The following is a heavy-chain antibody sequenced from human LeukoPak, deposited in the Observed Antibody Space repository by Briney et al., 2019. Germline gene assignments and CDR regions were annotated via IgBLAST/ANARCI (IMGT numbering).Heavy chain of an antibody. CDR1: GGSFSGYY. J-gene: IGHJ6*04. Sequence: AETLSLTCAVSGGSFSGYYWRWIRQPPGKGLEWVGEINHSGSTNYNPSLKSRVTISVDTSKNQFSLKLSSVTAADTAVYYCAREGYDFWSGYRDVWGKGTTVTVSS. CDR2: INHSGST. V-gene: IGHV4-34*01. CDR3: AREGYDFWSGYRDV. D-gene: IGHD3-3*01.